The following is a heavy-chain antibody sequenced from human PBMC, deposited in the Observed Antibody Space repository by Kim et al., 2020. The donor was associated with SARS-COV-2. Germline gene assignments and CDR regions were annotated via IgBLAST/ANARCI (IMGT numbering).Heavy chain of an antibody. V-gene: IGHV5-51*01. D-gene: IGHD6-19*01. Sequence: QSFQGQVTISADKSISTAYLQWSSLKASDAAMYYCAREQWVYAFDIWGQGTMVTVSS. CDR3: AREQWVYAFDI. J-gene: IGHJ3*02.